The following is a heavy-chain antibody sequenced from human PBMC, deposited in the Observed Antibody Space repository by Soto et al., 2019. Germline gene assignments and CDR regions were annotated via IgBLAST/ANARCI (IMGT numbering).Heavy chain of an antibody. D-gene: IGHD2-2*01. CDR1: GFTFSSYS. CDR2: ISGSGVST. CDR3: AKDRRDIVVVRARMEG. Sequence: GGSLRLSCAASGFTFSSYSMSWVRQAPGKGLEWVSAISGSGVSTYYADSVKGRFTISRDNSKNTLYLQMNSLRAEDAAVYYCAKDRRDIVVVRARMEGLGRGTTVTVCS. V-gene: IGHV3-23*01. J-gene: IGHJ6*01.